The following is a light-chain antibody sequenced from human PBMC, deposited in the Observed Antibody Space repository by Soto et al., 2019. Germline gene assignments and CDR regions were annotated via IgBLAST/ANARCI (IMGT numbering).Light chain of an antibody. CDR1: QSVTNK. Sequence: EMLMTQSPATLSVSPWERVSLSCWASQSVTNKLAWYQQRPGQPPRLLIYGASTGATGIPARFSGSGSGTEFTLTISSLQSEDFAVYYCQQYNNWPPTFGQGTKVDIK. J-gene: IGKJ1*01. CDR2: GAS. CDR3: QQYNNWPPT. V-gene: IGKV3-15*01.